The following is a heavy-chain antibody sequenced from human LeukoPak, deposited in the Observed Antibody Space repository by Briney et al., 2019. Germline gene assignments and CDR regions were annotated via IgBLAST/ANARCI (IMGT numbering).Heavy chain of an antibody. D-gene: IGHD3-16*01. Sequence: SVKVSCKASGGTFSSYAISWVRQAPGQGLEWMGGIIPIFGTANYAQKFQGRVTMTEDTSTDTAYMELSSLRSEDTAVYYCATDFGNDAFDIWGQGTMVTVSS. J-gene: IGHJ3*02. V-gene: IGHV1-69*06. CDR2: IIPIFGTA. CDR3: ATDFGNDAFDI. CDR1: GGTFSSYA.